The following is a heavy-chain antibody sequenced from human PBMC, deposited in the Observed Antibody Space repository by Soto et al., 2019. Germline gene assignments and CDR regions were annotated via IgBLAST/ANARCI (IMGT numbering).Heavy chain of an antibody. CDR3: AKTVPGTKY. Sequence: EVQLLASGGGLVQPGGSLRLSCAASGFTFSSYAMSWVRQAPGKGLEWVSGISGSGDSTYYADSVKGRFTISRDNSKNTLFLQMNSLGAEDTALYYCAKTVPGTKYWGQGTLVTVSS. V-gene: IGHV3-23*01. D-gene: IGHD6-19*01. CDR2: ISGSGDST. CDR1: GFTFSSYA. J-gene: IGHJ4*02.